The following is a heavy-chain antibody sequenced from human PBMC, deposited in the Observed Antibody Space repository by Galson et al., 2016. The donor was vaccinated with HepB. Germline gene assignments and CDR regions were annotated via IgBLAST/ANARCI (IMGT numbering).Heavy chain of an antibody. Sequence: SVKVSCKASGGTFRSYAISWVRQAPGQGLEWMGGNIPLFGTTHSAQKFQGRVTFTADESTNTAYMELSSLRSEDTAVYFCERDRDGHKFFFDYWGQGTLVTVSS. CDR2: NIPLFGTT. J-gene: IGHJ4*02. D-gene: IGHD5-24*01. CDR1: GGTFRSYA. V-gene: IGHV1-69*13. CDR3: ERDRDGHKFFFDY.